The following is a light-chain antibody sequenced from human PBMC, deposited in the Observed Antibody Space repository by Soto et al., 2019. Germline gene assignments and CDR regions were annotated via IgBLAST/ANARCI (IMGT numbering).Light chain of an antibody. V-gene: IGKV3-11*01. CDR1: QSISNY. CDR3: QQRSNWRPMYT. Sequence: EIVLTQSPGTLSLSPGERATLSCRASQSISNYLAWYQQKPGQAPRLLVYDASKRATGVPARFSGTGSGTDFTLTLSSLEPEDFAISSCQQRSNWRPMYTFGQGTQLQIK. CDR2: DAS. J-gene: IGKJ2*01.